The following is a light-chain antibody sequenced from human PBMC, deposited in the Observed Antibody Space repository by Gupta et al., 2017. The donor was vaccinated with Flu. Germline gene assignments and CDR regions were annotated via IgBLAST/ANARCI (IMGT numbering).Light chain of an antibody. V-gene: IGKV1-5*03. CDR1: QSLRVW. CDR3: QQFNSYPWT. J-gene: IGKJ1*01. CDR2: KVS. Sequence: GDRVSITCRASQSLRVWLAWFQQKPGKAPELLIYKVSNLHSGVPSRFSGSGSGTKFTLTISSLQPDDFATYYCQQFNSYPWTFGQGTKVDLK.